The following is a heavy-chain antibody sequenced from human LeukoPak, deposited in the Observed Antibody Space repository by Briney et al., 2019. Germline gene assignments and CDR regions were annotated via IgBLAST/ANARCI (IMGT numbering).Heavy chain of an antibody. CDR2: ISYDGSNK. Sequence: GSLRLSCAASGFTFSSYGMHWVRQAPGKGLEWVAVISYDGSNKYYADSVKGRFTISRDNSRNTLYLQMNSLRAEDTAVYYCASPLPPPNWNERDYYYYGMDVWGKGTTVTVSS. J-gene: IGHJ6*04. V-gene: IGHV3-30*03. D-gene: IGHD1-1*01. CDR1: GFTFSSYG. CDR3: ASPLPPPNWNERDYYYYGMDV.